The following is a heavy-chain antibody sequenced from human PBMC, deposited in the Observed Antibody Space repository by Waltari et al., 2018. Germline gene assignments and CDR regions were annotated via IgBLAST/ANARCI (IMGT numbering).Heavy chain of an antibody. J-gene: IGHJ4*02. V-gene: IGHV1-24*01. CDR1: GNPRTKLS. Sequence: QVQLVQSGAEVKKPGASVKVACKVSGNPRTKLSMHWVRRAPGKGLEWMGGFDPEDGETIDAQSCQGRVTMTEDTSTDTAYMEVSSLRSEDTAVYYCATSPIALFGTLYWGQGTLVTVSS. D-gene: IGHD6-13*01. CDR3: ATSPIALFGTLY. CDR2: FDPEDGET.